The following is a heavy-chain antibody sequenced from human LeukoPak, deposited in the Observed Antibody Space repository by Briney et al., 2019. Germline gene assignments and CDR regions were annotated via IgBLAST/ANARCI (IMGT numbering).Heavy chain of an antibody. D-gene: IGHD2-2*01. Sequence: GGSLRLSCAASGFIVSSNYMSWVRQAPGKGLEWVAVFYGGDATSYADSVKGRFTISRDNSKNTLYLQMNSLRVEDTALYYCARGRGSTSSYDYWGQGSLVTVSS. CDR1: GFIVSSNY. V-gene: IGHV3-53*01. CDR2: FYGGDAT. J-gene: IGHJ4*02. CDR3: ARGRGSTSSYDY.